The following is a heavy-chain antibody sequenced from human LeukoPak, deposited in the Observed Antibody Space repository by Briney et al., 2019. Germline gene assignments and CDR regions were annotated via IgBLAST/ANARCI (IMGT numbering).Heavy chain of an antibody. CDR1: GGSFSSYV. CDR3: AGQPKESLLFFGEFSD. D-gene: IGHD3-10*01. V-gene: IGHV1-69*13. CDR2: IVPVYGTT. J-gene: IGHJ4*02. Sequence: ASVKVSCKASGGSFSSYVISWVRQAPGQGLEWMGGIVPVYGTTNYAQKFQGRVSITADESTTTAYMELSSLRSEDTAVYYCAGQPKESLLFFGEFSDWGQGALVIVSS.